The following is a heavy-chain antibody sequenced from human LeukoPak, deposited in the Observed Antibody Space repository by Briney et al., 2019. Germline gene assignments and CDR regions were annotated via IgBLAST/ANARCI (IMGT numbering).Heavy chain of an antibody. CDR3: ARGVQQWLVRENWFDP. CDR1: GGSISSSSYY. Sequence: SETLSLTCTVSGGSISSSSYYWGWIRQPPGKGLEWIGSIYYSGSTYYNPSLKSRVTISVDASKNQFSLKLSSVTAADTAVYYCARGVQQWLVRENWFDPWGQGTLVTVSS. D-gene: IGHD6-19*01. V-gene: IGHV4-39*07. J-gene: IGHJ5*02. CDR2: IYYSGST.